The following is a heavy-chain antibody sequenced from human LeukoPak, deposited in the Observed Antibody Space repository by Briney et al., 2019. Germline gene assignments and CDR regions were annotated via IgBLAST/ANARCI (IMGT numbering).Heavy chain of an antibody. J-gene: IGHJ4*02. CDR1: GYTFTSCG. CDR3: ARDPSMVRGENTPYFDY. Sequence: ASVKVSCKASGYTFTSCGISWVRQAPGQGLEWMGWISAYNGNTNYAQKLQGRVTMTTDTSTSTAYMELRSLRSDDTAVYYCARDPSMVRGENTPYFDYWGQGTLVTVSS. D-gene: IGHD3-10*01. CDR2: ISAYNGNT. V-gene: IGHV1-18*01.